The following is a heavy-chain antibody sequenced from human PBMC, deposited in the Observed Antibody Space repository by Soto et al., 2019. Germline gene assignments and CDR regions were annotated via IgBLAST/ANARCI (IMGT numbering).Heavy chain of an antibody. Sequence: PSETLSLTCAVSGGSISSSNWWSWVRQPPGKGLEWIGYIYYSGSTYYNPSLKSRVTISVDTSKNQFSLKLSSVTAADTAVYYCAREYYDSSGYSYFQHWGQSTLVTVSS. CDR1: GGSISSSNW. J-gene: IGHJ1*01. V-gene: IGHV4-4*02. D-gene: IGHD3-22*01. CDR2: IYYSGST. CDR3: AREYYDSSGYSYFQH.